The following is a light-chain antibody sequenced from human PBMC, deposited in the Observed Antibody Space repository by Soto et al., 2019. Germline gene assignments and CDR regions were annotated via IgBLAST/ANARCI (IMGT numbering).Light chain of an antibody. Sequence: DIQMTQSPSTLSASVGDIVTITCWASQSISSWLAWYQQKPGKAPKLLIYKASSLESGVPSRFSGSGSGTGFTFTISSLQPEDFATYYCQQYESLPLTFGQGTRLEIK. J-gene: IGKJ5*01. CDR1: QSISSW. V-gene: IGKV1-5*03. CDR3: QQYESLPLT. CDR2: KAS.